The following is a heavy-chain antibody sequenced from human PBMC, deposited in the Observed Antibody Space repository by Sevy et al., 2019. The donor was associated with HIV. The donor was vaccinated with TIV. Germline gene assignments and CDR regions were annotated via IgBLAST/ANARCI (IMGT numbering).Heavy chain of an antibody. J-gene: IGHJ6*02. CDR2: ISYDGSNK. CDR3: ARGIILYDYVWGSPQAYYYYGMDV. V-gene: IGHV3-30*04. Sequence: GGSLRLSCAASGFTFSSYAMHWVRQAPGKGLEWVAVISYDGSNKYYADSVKGRFTISRDNSKNTRFLQMNSLRAEDTAVYYCARGIILYDYVWGSPQAYYYYGMDVWGQGTTVTVSS. CDR1: GFTFSSYA. D-gene: IGHD3-16*01.